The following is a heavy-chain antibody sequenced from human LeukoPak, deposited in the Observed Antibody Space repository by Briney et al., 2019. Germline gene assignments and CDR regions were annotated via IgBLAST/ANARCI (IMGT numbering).Heavy chain of an antibody. D-gene: IGHD3-9*01. CDR3: ARVPAPQTGYPDY. J-gene: IGHJ4*02. CDR2: ISAYNGYT. V-gene: IGHV1-18*01. CDR1: GYTFTNYG. Sequence: ASVKVSCKASGYTFTNYGVSWVRQAPGQGLEWMGWISAYNGYTNYAQKFQFRVTMTTDTSTSTAYMELRSLRSEDTAVYYCARVPAPQTGYPDYWGQGTLVTVSS.